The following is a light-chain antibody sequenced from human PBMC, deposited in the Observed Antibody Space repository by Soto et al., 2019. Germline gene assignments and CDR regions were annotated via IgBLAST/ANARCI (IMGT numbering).Light chain of an antibody. Sequence: QSALTQPASVSGSPGQSITISCTGASSDVGDYNYVSWYQHHPGKAPKLLIYEVNNRPSGVSDRFSDSKSGNVASLTISWLQAEDEADYYCSSYTSSSTYVFGTGTKVTVL. J-gene: IGLJ1*01. CDR3: SSYTSSSTYV. CDR2: EVN. V-gene: IGLV2-14*01. CDR1: SSDVGDYNY.